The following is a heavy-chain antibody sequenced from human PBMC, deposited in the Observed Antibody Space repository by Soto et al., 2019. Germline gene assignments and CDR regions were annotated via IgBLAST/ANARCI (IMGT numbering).Heavy chain of an antibody. CDR2: ISYDSTKT. CDR1: GFTFNSYG. D-gene: IGHD1-26*01. Sequence: QVQLVESGGGVVQPGRSLRLSCAASGFTFNSYGMHWVRQGPGNGLEWVAFISYDSTKTYYADSVKGRFTISRDNSNNALYVQMNSLTGEDTVVYYCARTRSAWSDFHYYSLDVWGQGTTVTVSS. V-gene: IGHV3-30*03. J-gene: IGHJ6*02. CDR3: ARTRSAWSDFHYYSLDV.